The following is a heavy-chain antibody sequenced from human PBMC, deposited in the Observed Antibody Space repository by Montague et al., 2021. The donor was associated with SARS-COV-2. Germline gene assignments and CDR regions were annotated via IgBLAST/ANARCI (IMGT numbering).Heavy chain of an antibody. J-gene: IGHJ2*01. V-gene: IGHV4-4*02. Sequence: SETLSLTCAVSGISITNRNWWSWVRQPPGKGLELLGEIYSSGNTHYDPSLQGRATMSLDKSNNQVWLSLTSVTAADTAIYYCGTGLYWYFDLWGHGTLVTVSS. CDR1: GISITNRNW. CDR3: GTGLYWYFDL. CDR2: IYSSGNT. D-gene: IGHD7-27*01.